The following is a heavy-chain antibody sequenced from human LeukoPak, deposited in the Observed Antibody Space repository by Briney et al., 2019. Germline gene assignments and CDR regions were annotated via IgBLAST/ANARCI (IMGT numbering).Heavy chain of an antibody. Sequence: PGGSLRLSCAASGFAFSSYAMSWVRQAPGKGLEWVSAISGSGGSTYSADSVRGRFTISRDNSKNTLYLQMNSLRAEDTAVYYCAKDGMYSSSSSYYFDYWGQGTLVTVPS. D-gene: IGHD6-6*01. CDR3: AKDGMYSSSSSYYFDY. CDR1: GFAFSSYA. J-gene: IGHJ4*02. V-gene: IGHV3-23*01. CDR2: ISGSGGST.